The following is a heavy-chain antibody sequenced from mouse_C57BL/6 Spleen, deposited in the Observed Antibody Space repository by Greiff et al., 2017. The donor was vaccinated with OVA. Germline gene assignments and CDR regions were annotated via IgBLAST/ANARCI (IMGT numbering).Heavy chain of an antibody. V-gene: IGHV3-6*01. CDR3: ASGNGDGDY. CDR1: GYSITSGYY. J-gene: IGHJ2*01. D-gene: IGHD4-1*01. Sequence: EVQLQESGPGLVKPSQSLSLTCSVTGYSITSGYYWNWIRQFPGNKLEWMGYISYDGSNNYNPSLKNRISITRDTSKNQFFLKLNSVTTEDTATYYCASGNGDGDYWGQGTTLTVSS. CDR2: ISYDGSN.